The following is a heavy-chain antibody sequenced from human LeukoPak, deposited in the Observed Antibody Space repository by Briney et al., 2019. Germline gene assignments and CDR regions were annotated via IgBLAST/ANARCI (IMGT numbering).Heavy chain of an antibody. CDR3: ATTRRESWVNAFDI. Sequence: GESLKISCKGSGYTLPTYWIGWVRQMPGKGLEWMGIIYPDDSDTIYSPSFQGQVTISADKSISTAYLQWSSLKASDTAMYYCATTRRESWVNAFDIWGQGTMVTVSS. CDR2: IYPDDSDT. V-gene: IGHV5-51*01. J-gene: IGHJ3*02. D-gene: IGHD2-21*01. CDR1: GYTLPTYW.